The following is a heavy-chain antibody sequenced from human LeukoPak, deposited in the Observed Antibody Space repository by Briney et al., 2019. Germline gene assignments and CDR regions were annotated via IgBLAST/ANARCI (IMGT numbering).Heavy chain of an antibody. D-gene: IGHD6-19*01. Sequence: GGSLRLSCAAAGFTFIDYDMHWVRQVIGKGLEWVSAIGIRGDTHYSGSVKGRFTISRENAESSLYLQMNSLRAEDTAVYYCARGGIQVSGIDEFDYWGQGTLSPSP. CDR3: ARGGIQVSGIDEFDY. V-gene: IGHV3-13*01. CDR2: IGIRGDT. J-gene: IGHJ4*02. CDR1: GFTFIDYD.